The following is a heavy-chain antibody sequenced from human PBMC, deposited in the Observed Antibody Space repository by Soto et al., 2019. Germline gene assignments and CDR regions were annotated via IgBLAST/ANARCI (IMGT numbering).Heavy chain of an antibody. CDR3: ASGLPSLLDY. CDR1: GFTFSSYC. J-gene: IGHJ4*02. V-gene: IGHV3-33*01. Sequence: WGSLRLSCAASGFTFSSYCMPWVRQPPGKGLEWLAVIWYDGNNKYYAASVEGRFPISRDNSKNTLYVQMTSLRAEETAIYYCASGLPSLLDYWGQGTLVDVSP. CDR2: IWYDGNNK.